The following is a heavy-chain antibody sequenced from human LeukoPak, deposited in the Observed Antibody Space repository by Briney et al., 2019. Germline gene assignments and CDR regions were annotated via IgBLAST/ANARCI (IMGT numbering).Heavy chain of an antibody. V-gene: IGHV3-20*04. CDR3: ARGGSFNNY. Sequence: PGGSLRLSCAASGFTFDEYGMTWVRHAPGKGLEWVSGITRNGATAGYADSVKGRFTISRDNAKNSLYLQMNSLRVEDTALYFRARGGSFNNYWGQGTLVTVSA. CDR2: ITRNGATA. CDR1: GFTFDEYG. D-gene: IGHD3-10*01. J-gene: IGHJ4*02.